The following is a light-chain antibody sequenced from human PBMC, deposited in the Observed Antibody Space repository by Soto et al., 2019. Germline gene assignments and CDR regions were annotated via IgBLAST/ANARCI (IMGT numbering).Light chain of an antibody. CDR3: ATWADSRNAV. V-gene: IGLV1-44*01. J-gene: IGLJ1*01. Sequence: QSVLTQPPSASGTPGQRITISCSGISSNIESHPVNWFQQVPGAAPKLLIKTNNQRPSGVPDRFSGSKSGASASLAISGLQPEDEATYHCATWADSRNAVFGPGTKVTV. CDR1: SSNIESHP. CDR2: TNN.